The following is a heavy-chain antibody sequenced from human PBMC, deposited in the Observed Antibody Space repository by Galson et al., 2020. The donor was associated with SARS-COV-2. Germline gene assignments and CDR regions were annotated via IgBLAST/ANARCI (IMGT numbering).Heavy chain of an antibody. J-gene: IGHJ4*02. CDR3: AADTRDSSGYYEGDY. Sequence: TGGSLRLSCAASGFTFSSYSMNWVRQAPGKGLEWVSYISSSSSTIYYADSVNGRFTISRDNAKNSLYLQMNSLRDEDTAVYYCAADTRDSSGYYEGDYWGQGTLVTVSS. CDR1: GFTFSSYS. CDR2: ISSSSSTI. V-gene: IGHV3-48*02. D-gene: IGHD3-22*01.